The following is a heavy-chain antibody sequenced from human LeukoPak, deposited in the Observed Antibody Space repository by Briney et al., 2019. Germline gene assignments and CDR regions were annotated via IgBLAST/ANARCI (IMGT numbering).Heavy chain of an antibody. CDR2: ISSSGSTI. V-gene: IGHV3-11*01. J-gene: IGHJ6*02. CDR1: GFTFSDYY. CDR3: AIHCSSTSCYLALYYYYGMDV. D-gene: IGHD2-2*01. Sequence: GGSLRLSCAASGFTFSDYYMSWIRQAPGKGLEWVSYISSSGSTIYYADSVKGRFTISRDNAKNSLYLQMNRLRAEDTAVYYCAIHCSSTSCYLALYYYYGMDVWGQGTTVTVSS.